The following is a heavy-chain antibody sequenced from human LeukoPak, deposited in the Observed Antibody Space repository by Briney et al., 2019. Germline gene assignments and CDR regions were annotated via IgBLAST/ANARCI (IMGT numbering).Heavy chain of an antibody. V-gene: IGHV4-39*01. D-gene: IGHD3-3*01. CDR1: GGTISISSYY. Sequence: NPSETLSLTCTVSGGTISISSYYWGWIRQPPGKGLEWIGSIYYSGTTYYNPSLKSRVTISVDTSKSQFSLRLTSVTAADTAVYYCARHVRFLEWLSSYYFDYWGQGTLVTVSS. J-gene: IGHJ4*02. CDR3: ARHVRFLEWLSSYYFDY. CDR2: IYYSGTT.